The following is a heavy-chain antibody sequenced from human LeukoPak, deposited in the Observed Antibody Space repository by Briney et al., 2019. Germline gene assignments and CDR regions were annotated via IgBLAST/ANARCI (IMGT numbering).Heavy chain of an antibody. J-gene: IGHJ6*02. CDR1: GGTFSSYA. CDR2: IIPIFGTA. D-gene: IGHD6-19*01. V-gene: IGHV1-69*13. Sequence: SVKVSCKASGGTFSSYAISWVRQAPGQGLEWKGGIIPIFGTANYAQKFQGRVTITADESTSTAYMELSSLRSEDTAVYYCAREAAVAGTYYYGMDVWGQGTTATVSS. CDR3: AREAAVAGTYYYGMDV.